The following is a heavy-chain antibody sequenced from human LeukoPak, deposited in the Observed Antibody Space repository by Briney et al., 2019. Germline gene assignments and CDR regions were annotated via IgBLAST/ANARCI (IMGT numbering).Heavy chain of an antibody. Sequence: KPGGSLRLSCAASGFTFSSYSMASVRQAPGKGLEWVSSISTTITYIFYGHSVKGRFTISRDNAKNSLYLQMNSLRAEDTAVYYCARDYRARLDYWGQGTLVTVSS. CDR1: GFTFSSYS. J-gene: IGHJ4*02. CDR2: ISTTITYI. CDR3: ARDYRARLDY. V-gene: IGHV3-21*01.